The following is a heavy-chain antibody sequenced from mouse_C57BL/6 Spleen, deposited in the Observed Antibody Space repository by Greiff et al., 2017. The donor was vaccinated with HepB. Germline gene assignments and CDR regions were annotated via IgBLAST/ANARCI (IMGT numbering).Heavy chain of an antibody. D-gene: IGHD1-1*01. CDR1: GYSFTGYY. J-gene: IGHJ4*01. V-gene: IGHV1-42*01. CDR2: INPSTGGT. Sequence: VQLQQSGPELVKPGASVKISCKASGYSFTGYYMNWVKQSPEKSLEWIGEINPSTGGTTYNQKFKAKATLTVDKSSSTAYMQLKSLTSEDSAVYYCATRGRITTVLYYYAMDYWGQGTSVTVSS. CDR3: ATRGRITTVLYYYAMDY.